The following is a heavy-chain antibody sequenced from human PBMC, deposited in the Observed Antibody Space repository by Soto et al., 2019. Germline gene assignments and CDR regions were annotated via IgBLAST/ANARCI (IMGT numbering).Heavy chain of an antibody. D-gene: IGHD3-22*01. Sequence: GVLRLSCAASGFTFSNYWMSWVRQAPGKGLEWVANIKQDGSEKYYVDSVKGRFTISRDNAKNSLYLQMNSLRAEDTAVYFCARRRGYYGTFDYWGQGTLVTVSS. CDR1: GFTFSNYW. J-gene: IGHJ4*02. CDR2: IKQDGSEK. CDR3: ARRRGYYGTFDY. V-gene: IGHV3-7*03.